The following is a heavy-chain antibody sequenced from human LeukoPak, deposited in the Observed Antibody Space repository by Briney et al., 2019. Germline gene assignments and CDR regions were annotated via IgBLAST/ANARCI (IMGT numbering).Heavy chain of an antibody. CDR2: INHSGST. Sequence: PSETLSLTCAVYGVSFSGYYWSWIRQPPGKGLEWVGEINHSGSTNYNPSLKSRVTISVDTSKNQFSLKLSSVTAVDTAVYYCARGQRGYSYGYVHWGQGTLVTVPS. CDR3: ARGQRGYSYGYVH. V-gene: IGHV4-34*01. J-gene: IGHJ4*02. D-gene: IGHD5-18*01. CDR1: GVSFSGYY.